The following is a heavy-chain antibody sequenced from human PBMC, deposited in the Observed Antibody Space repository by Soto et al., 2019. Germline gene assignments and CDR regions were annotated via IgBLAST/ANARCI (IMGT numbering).Heavy chain of an antibody. J-gene: IGHJ6*02. CDR2: IDPSDSYT. Sequence: GESLKISCNGSGYSFTSYWISWVRQMPGKGLEWMGRIDPSDSYTNYSPSFQGHVTISADKSISTAYLQWSSLKASDTAMYYCASSTGGDDVAYYYGMDVWGQGTTVTVSS. D-gene: IGHD2-2*01. V-gene: IGHV5-10-1*01. CDR3: ASSTGGDDVAYYYGMDV. CDR1: GYSFTSYW.